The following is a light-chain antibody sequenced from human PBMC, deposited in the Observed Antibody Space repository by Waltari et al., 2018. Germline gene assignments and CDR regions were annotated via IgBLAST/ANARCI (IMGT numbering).Light chain of an antibody. V-gene: IGLV10-54*04. CDR1: RNNVGDQG. CDR2: RNS. CDR3: SAWDRSLSAWV. Sequence: QAGLIQPPSVSKGLGQTATLSCTGNRNNVGDQGTAWLQQHQGHPPKLLSYRNSNRPSGISEKFSTSRSGNTASLTITGLQPEDEADYYCSAWDRSLSAWVFGGGTKLTVL. J-gene: IGLJ3*02.